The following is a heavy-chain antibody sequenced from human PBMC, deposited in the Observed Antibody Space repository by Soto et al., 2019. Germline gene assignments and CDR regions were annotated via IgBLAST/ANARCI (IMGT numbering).Heavy chain of an antibody. CDR3: TRISYSSSWQTNWFDP. CDR2: IYPGDSDT. J-gene: IGHJ5*02. V-gene: IGHV5-51*01. CDR1: GYSFTSYW. Sequence: GESLKISCKGSGYSFTSYWIGWVRQMPGKGLEWMGIIYPGDSDTRYSPSFQGQVTISADKSISTAYLQWSSLKASDTAMYYCTRISYSSSWQTNWFDPWGQGTLVTVSS. D-gene: IGHD6-13*01.